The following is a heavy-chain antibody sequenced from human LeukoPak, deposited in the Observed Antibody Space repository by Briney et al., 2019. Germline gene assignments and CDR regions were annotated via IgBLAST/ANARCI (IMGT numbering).Heavy chain of an antibody. Sequence: SETLSLTCTVSGGSISSSSYYWGWISQPPGKGLEWIGSIYYSGSTYYNPSLKSRVTISVDTSKNQFSLKLSSVTAADTAVYYCAREAGKWLRVDYWGQGTLVTVSS. CDR1: GGSISSSSYY. J-gene: IGHJ4*02. CDR2: IYYSGST. V-gene: IGHV4-39*07. CDR3: AREAGKWLRVDY. D-gene: IGHD5-12*01.